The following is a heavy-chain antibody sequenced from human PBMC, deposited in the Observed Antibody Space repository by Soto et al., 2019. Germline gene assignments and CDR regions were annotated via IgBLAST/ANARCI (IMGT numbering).Heavy chain of an antibody. CDR3: ARRDSGSWFLDY. D-gene: IGHD6-13*01. Sequence: PSETLSLTCTVSGGSISTYYWSWIRQPPGKGLEWIGYIYYSGNTKYNPSLKSRGTISLDTSKNQFSLKLNSVTAADTAMYYCARRDSGSWFLDYWGQGTLVTVSS. J-gene: IGHJ4*02. CDR1: GGSISTYY. V-gene: IGHV4-59*08. CDR2: IYYSGNT.